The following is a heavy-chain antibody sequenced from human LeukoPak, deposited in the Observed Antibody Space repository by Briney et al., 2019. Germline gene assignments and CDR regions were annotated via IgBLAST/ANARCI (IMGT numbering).Heavy chain of an antibody. CDR3: ARGLLAYSHFDY. CDR2: INHSGST. J-gene: IGHJ4*02. CDR1: GGSFSGYY. V-gene: IGHV4-34*01. Sequence: SETLSFTCAVYGGSFSGYYWSWIRQPPGKGLEWIGEINHSGSTNYNPSLKSRVTISVDTSKNQFSLKLSSVTAADTAVYYCARGLLAYSHFDYWGQGTLVTVSS. D-gene: IGHD2-8*02.